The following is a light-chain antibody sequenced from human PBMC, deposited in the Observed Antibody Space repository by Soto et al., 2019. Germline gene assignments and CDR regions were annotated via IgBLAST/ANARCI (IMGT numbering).Light chain of an antibody. V-gene: IGKV1-5*01. CDR3: QQYNSYSWT. CDR1: QSISSW. CDR2: DAS. J-gene: IGKJ1*01. Sequence: DIQMPQSPSTLSASVGDRVTITCRASQSISSWLAWYQQKPGKAPNLLIYDASSLESGVPSRFSGSGSGTEFTLTISSLQPDDFATYYCQQYNSYSWTFGQGTKVDIK.